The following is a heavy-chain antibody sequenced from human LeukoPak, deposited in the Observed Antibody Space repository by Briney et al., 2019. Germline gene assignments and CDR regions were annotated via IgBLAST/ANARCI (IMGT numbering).Heavy chain of an antibody. CDR1: GGSVSSGIYY. V-gene: IGHV4-61*01. CDR2: IYYSGST. CDR3: ARDVFCGGDCYSDY. Sequence: KPSETLSLTCTVSGGSVSSGIYYWSWIRQPPGKGLEWIGYIYYSGSTNYNPSLKSRVTISVDTSKNQFSLKLSSVTAADTAVYYCARDVFCGGDCYSDYWGQGTLVTVSS. J-gene: IGHJ4*02. D-gene: IGHD2-21*02.